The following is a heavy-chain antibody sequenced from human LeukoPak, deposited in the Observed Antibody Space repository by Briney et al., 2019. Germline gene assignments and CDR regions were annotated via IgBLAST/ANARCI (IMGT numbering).Heavy chain of an antibody. CDR3: ARAPPGSGSYYFGAFPYYFDY. Sequence: SETLSLTCAVYGGSFSGYYWSWIRQPPGKGLEWIGEINHSGSTNYNPSLKSRVTISVDTSKNQFSLKLSSVTAADTAVYYCARAPPGSGSYYFGAFPYYFDYWGQGTLVTVSS. J-gene: IGHJ4*02. CDR2: INHSGST. V-gene: IGHV4-34*01. D-gene: IGHD1-26*01. CDR1: GGSFSGYY.